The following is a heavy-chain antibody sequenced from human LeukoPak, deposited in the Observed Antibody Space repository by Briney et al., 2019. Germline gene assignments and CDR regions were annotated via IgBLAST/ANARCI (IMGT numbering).Heavy chain of an antibody. D-gene: IGHD2-21*01. CDR1: GGSISSGSYY. Sequence: SETLSLTCTVSGGSISSGSYYWSWIRQPAGKGLEWIGRIYTSGSTNYNPSLKSRVTISVDTSKNQFSLKLSSVTAADTAVYYCARDVIPRGYYYYYMDVWGKGTTVTISS. CDR3: ARDVIPRGYYYYYMDV. V-gene: IGHV4-61*02. J-gene: IGHJ6*03. CDR2: IYTSGST.